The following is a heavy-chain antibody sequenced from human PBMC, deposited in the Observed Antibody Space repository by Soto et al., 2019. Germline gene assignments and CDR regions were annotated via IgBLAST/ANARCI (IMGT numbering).Heavy chain of an antibody. D-gene: IGHD3-10*01. Sequence: PSATLSLTCAISGDSVSNNSVAWNWVRQSPSRGLEWLGRTYYRSKWHYDYAPSVRSRITINPDTSKNHFSLQLNSVSPEDAAVYYCARTLRGRGVKYFDDWGQGTLVTVS. CDR3: ARTLRGRGVKYFDD. CDR2: TYYRSKWHY. J-gene: IGHJ4*02. CDR1: GDSVSNNSVA. V-gene: IGHV6-1*01.